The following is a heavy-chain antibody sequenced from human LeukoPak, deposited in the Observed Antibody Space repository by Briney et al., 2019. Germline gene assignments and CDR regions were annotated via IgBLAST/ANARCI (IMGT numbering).Heavy chain of an antibody. D-gene: IGHD6-6*01. CDR3: AREKGVSSSSSIDY. CDR1: GFTFSRYS. J-gene: IGHJ4*02. CDR2: ISSSSRYI. V-gene: IGHV3-21*01. Sequence: GGALRLSCAASGFTFSRYSMNWVRQARGKGVEGVSSISSSSRYIYYADSVKGRFTISRDNAKNSLYLQMNSLRAEDTAVYYCAREKGVSSSSSIDYWGQGTLVTVSS.